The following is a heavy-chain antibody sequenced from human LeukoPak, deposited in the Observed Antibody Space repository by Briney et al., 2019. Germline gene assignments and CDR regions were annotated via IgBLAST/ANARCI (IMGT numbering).Heavy chain of an antibody. CDR3: ARDRIMVVGPYNWFDP. Sequence: GESLRLSCAGSGFTFSNYEMVWLRQAPGKGLEWISYISSSGSTIYYADSVKGRFTVSRDDAENSLYLHMSSLRAEDTAVYYCARDRIMVVGPYNWFDPWGQGTLVTVSS. V-gene: IGHV3-48*03. CDR2: ISSSGSTI. D-gene: IGHD2-15*01. J-gene: IGHJ5*02. CDR1: GFTFSNYE.